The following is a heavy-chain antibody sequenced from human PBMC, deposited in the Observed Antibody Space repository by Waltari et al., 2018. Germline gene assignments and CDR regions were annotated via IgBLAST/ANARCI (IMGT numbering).Heavy chain of an antibody. CDR2: IYHSGST. D-gene: IGHD7-27*01. J-gene: IGHJ3*02. V-gene: IGHV4-38-2*01. CDR3: ARSGLGILPDAFDI. CDR1: GYSISKGDS. Sequence: QVQLQESGPGLVKPSEPLSLTCAVSGYSISKGDSWGWLRQPPGKGLEWIGSIYHSGSTYYNPSLKSRVTISVDTSKNQFSLKLSSVTAADTAVYYCARSGLGILPDAFDIWGQGTMVTVSS.